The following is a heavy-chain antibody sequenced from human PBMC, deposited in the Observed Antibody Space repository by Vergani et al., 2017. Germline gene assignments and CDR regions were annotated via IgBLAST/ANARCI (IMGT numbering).Heavy chain of an antibody. D-gene: IGHD4-17*01. CDR2: IIPIFGTA. CDR3: ARARANYGDYPPYDYYYMDV. Sequence: QVQLVQSGAEVKKPGTSVKVSCKASGGTFSSYAISWVRQAPGQGLEWMGGIIPIFGTANYAQKFKGRVTITADESTSTAYMELSSLRSEDTAVYYCARARANYGDYPPYDYYYMDVWGKGTTVTVSS. V-gene: IGHV1-69*01. CDR1: GGTFSSYA. J-gene: IGHJ6*03.